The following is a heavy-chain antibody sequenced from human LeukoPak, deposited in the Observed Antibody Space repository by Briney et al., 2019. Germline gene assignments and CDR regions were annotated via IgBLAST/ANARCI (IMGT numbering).Heavy chain of an antibody. J-gene: IGHJ4*02. V-gene: IGHV1-69*13. Sequence: SVKVSCKASGGTFGSYAISWVRQAPGQGLEWMGGIIPIFGTANYAQKFQGRVTITADESTSTAYMELSSLRSEDTAVYYCARDVPRGAYGEDYFDYWGQGTLVTVSS. CDR1: GGTFGSYA. CDR2: IIPIFGTA. CDR3: ARDVPRGAYGEDYFDY. D-gene: IGHD4-17*01.